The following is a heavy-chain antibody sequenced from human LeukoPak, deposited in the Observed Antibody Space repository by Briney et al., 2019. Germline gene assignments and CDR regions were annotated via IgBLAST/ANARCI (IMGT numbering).Heavy chain of an antibody. CDR2: IYTSGST. CDR1: GGSISSYY. D-gene: IGHD6-19*01. J-gene: IGHJ3*02. Sequence: SETVSLTCTVSGGSISSYYWSWIRQPAGKGLEWIGRIYTSGSTNYNPSLKSRVTMSVDTSKNQFSLKLSSVTAADTAVYYCARDFVAGRLNAFDIWGQGTMVTVSS. CDR3: ARDFVAGRLNAFDI. V-gene: IGHV4-4*07.